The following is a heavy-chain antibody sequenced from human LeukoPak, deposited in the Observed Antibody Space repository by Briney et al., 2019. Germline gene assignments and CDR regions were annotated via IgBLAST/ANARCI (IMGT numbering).Heavy chain of an antibody. D-gene: IGHD6-13*01. CDR3: AKDIRRQYDRSWSRKDYHFYGLDV. CDR2: IWYDGSNK. Sequence: GGSLRLSCAASGFTFSSYGMHWVRQAPGKGLEWVAVIWYDGSNKYYADSVKGRFTISRDNSKNTLYLQMNSLRAEDSAVYFCAKDIRRQYDRSWSRKDYHFYGLDVWGQGTTVTVSS. V-gene: IGHV3-33*06. J-gene: IGHJ6*02. CDR1: GFTFSSYG.